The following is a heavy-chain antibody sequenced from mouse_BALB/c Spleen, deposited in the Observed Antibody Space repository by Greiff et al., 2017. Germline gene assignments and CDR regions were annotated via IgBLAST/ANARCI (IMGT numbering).Heavy chain of an antibody. D-gene: IGHD1-1*01. CDR1: GDSITSGY. J-gene: IGHJ4*01. V-gene: IGHV3-8*02. CDR2: ISYSGST. Sequence: EVQLQQSGPSLVKPSQTLSLTCSVTGDSITSGYWNWIRKFPGNKLEYMGYISYSGSTYYNPSLKSRISITRDTSKNQYYLQLNSVTTEDTATYYCASPLFTTVVAKGYAMDYWGQGTSVTVSS. CDR3: ASPLFTTVVAKGYAMDY.